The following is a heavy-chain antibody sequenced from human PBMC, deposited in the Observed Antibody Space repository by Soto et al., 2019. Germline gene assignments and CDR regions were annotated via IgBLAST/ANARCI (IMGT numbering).Heavy chain of an antibody. J-gene: IGHJ3*02. V-gene: IGHV3-9*01. CDR1: GFNFDKYA. Sequence: EVQLVESGGGLVQPGRSLRLSCAASGFNFDKYAMHWVRQAPGKGLEWVSGISWNSGNIDYADSVKVRFTISRDNAKISLYLQMTSLRPDDTALYYCAKDSKTTWYDAFDIWGQGTMVTVSS. CDR3: AKDSKTTWYDAFDI. D-gene: IGHD1-7*01. CDR2: ISWNSGNI.